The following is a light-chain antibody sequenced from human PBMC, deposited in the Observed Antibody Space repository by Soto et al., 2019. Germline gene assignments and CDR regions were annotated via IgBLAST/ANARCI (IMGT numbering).Light chain of an antibody. J-gene: IGKJ2*01. CDR3: QQYGSSRWP. CDR1: QSVGSN. CDR2: GAS. V-gene: IGKV3-20*01. Sequence: MVIAQSPATVPVSLGGRVTLSCRASQSVGSNLAWYQQKPGQPPRLLIYGASSRATGIPDRFSGSGSGTDFTLTISRLEPEDFALYYCQQYGSSRWPFG.